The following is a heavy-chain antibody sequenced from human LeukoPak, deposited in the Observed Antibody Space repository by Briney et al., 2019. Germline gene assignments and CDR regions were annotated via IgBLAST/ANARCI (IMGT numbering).Heavy chain of an antibody. Sequence: PSETLSLTCTVSGYSISSAYGGWLRQPPGKGLEWLATISHSGSTYYNPSLKSRVTISGDTSQSQYSLKLSSVTAADTAVYYCARVNTVMATFDYWGQGTLVTVSS. J-gene: IGHJ4*02. D-gene: IGHD5-18*01. CDR1: GYSISSAY. V-gene: IGHV4-38-2*02. CDR2: ISHSGST. CDR3: ARVNTVMATFDY.